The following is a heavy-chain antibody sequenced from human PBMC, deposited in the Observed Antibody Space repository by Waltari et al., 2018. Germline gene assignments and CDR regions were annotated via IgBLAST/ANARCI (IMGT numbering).Heavy chain of an antibody. CDR3: ASGLDSDGYNWDYFDY. CDR2: ISYDGSNK. D-gene: IGHD5-12*01. J-gene: IGHJ4*02. V-gene: IGHV3-30-3*01. Sequence: QVQLVESGGGVVQPGRSLRLSCAASGFTFSSSAMHWVRQAPGKGLEWVAVISYDGSNKYYADSVKGRFTISRDNSKNTLYLQMNSLRAEDTAVYYCASGLDSDGYNWDYFDYWGQGTLVTVSS. CDR1: GFTFSSSA.